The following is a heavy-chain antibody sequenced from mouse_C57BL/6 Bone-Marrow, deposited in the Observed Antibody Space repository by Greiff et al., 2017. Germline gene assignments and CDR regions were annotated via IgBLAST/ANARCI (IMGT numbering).Heavy chain of an antibody. CDR1: GYAFTNYL. V-gene: IGHV1-54*01. D-gene: IGHD4-1*01. CDR2: INPGSGGT. J-gene: IGHJ3*01. CDR3: ARSKNWDSWFAY. Sequence: QVQLQQSGAELVRPGTSVQVSCKASGYAFTNYLIEWVKQRPGQGLEWIGVINPGSGGTNYNEKFKGKATLTADKSSSTAYMQLSSLTSEDSAVYCCARSKNWDSWFAYWGQGTLVTVSA.